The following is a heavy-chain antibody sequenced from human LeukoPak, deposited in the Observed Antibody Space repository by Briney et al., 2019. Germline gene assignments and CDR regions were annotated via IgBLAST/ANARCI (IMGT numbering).Heavy chain of an antibody. CDR2: IRSKAYGGTT. Sequence: GGSLRLSCTASGFTFGDYAMSWFRQAPGKGLEWVGFIRSKAYGGTTEYAASVKGRFTISRDDSKSIAYLQMNSLKTEDTAVYYCRGGSSSLDPPLNAYYFDYWGRGTLVTVSS. CDR3: RGGSSSLDPPLNAYYFDY. V-gene: IGHV3-49*03. D-gene: IGHD6-13*01. J-gene: IGHJ4*02. CDR1: GFTFGDYA.